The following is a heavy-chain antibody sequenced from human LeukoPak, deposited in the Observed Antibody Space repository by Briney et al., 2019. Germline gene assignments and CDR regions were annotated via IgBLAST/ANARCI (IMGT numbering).Heavy chain of an antibody. V-gene: IGHV3-30*02. CDR1: GFTFSYYG. D-gene: IGHD6-13*01. Sequence: GGSLRLSCAASGFTFSYYGFHWVRQAPGKGLEWVAFIRFDGNDKYYAESVKGRFTISRDNAKNSLYLQMNSLRAEDTAVYYCARDLMGIAYRGAFYYWGQGTLVTVSS. CDR2: IRFDGNDK. CDR3: ARDLMGIAYRGAFYY. J-gene: IGHJ4*02.